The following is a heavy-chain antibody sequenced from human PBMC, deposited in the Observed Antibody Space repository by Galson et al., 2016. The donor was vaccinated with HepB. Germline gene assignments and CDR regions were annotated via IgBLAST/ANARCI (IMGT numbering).Heavy chain of an antibody. CDR2: IYSGGKT. J-gene: IGHJ6*02. Sequence: SLRLSCAGSGFIVSDNYMSWVRQAPGKGLEWVSVIYSGGKTYFADSVKGRFSISRDNAKNTLFLHMNSLRAEDTAIYFCARDYGHSNGVVIGYVMDVWGQGTTVTVSS. CDR1: GFIVSDNY. D-gene: IGHD3-3*01. V-gene: IGHV3-53*01. CDR3: ARDYGHSNGVVIGYVMDV.